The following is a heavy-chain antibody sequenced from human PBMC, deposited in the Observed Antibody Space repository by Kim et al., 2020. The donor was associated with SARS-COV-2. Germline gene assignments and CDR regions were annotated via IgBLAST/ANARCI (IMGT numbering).Heavy chain of an antibody. CDR2: INHSGST. J-gene: IGHJ6*02. D-gene: IGHD6-13*01. V-gene: IGHV4-34*01. CDR3: ARGLNIAAAGKGSGMDV. Sequence: SETLSLTCAVYGGSFSGYYWSWIRQPPGKGLEWIGEINHSGSTNYNPSLKSRVTISVDTSKNQFSLKLSSVTAADTAVYYCARGLNIAAAGKGSGMDVWGQGTTVTVSS. CDR1: GGSFSGYY.